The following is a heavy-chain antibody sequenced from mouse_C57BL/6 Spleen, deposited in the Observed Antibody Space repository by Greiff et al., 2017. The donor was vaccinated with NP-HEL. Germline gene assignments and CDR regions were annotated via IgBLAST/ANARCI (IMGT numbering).Heavy chain of an antibody. D-gene: IGHD1-1*01. J-gene: IGHJ2*01. CDR3: ARDPITTVVARSPYYVDY. V-gene: IGHV1-81*01. Sequence: VKLMESGAELARPGASVKLSCKASGYTFTSYGISWVKQRTGQGLEWIGEIYPRSGNTYYNEKFKGKATLTADKSSSTAYMELRSLTSEDSAVYFCARDPITTVVARSPYYVDYWGQGTTLTVSS. CDR2: IYPRSGNT. CDR1: GYTFTSYG.